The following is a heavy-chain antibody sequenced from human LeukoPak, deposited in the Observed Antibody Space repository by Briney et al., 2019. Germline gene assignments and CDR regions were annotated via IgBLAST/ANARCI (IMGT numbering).Heavy chain of an antibody. CDR2: ISGSGDST. D-gene: IGHD2-2*01. CDR3: AKGGAGYCSSTRCLYSFDY. V-gene: IGHV3-23*01. CDR1: GFTFSSFA. J-gene: IGHJ4*02. Sequence: GGSLRLSCAASGFTFSSFAMSWVRQAPGKGLEWVSTISGSGDSTYYADSVKGRFTISRDNSKNTLHLQMNSLRAEDTAVYYCAKGGAGYCSSTRCLYSFDYWGQGALVTVSS.